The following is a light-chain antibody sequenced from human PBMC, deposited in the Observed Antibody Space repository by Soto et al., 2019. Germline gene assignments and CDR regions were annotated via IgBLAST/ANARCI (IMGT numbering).Light chain of an antibody. CDR3: QQYNNWPPLT. J-gene: IGKJ4*01. Sequence: EIVMTQSPATLSVSPGERATLSCRASQSVSSNLAWYQQKPGQAPRLLIYGASTRATGIRARFSGSGSVTELTLTISSLQSEDFAVYYCQQYNNWPPLTFGGGTKVEIK. V-gene: IGKV3D-15*01. CDR1: QSVSSN. CDR2: GAS.